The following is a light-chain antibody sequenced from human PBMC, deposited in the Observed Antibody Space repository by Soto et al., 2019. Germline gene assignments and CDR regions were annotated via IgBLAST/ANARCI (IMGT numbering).Light chain of an antibody. CDR1: SSDIGGYNY. Sequence: QSALTQPASVSGSPGQSITFSCTGTSSDIGGYNYVSWYQQHPGKAPKLMIYEVSNRPSGVSDRFSGSKSGNTASLTISGLQAEDEADYYCTPYTSSTTNYVFGTGTKVTVL. V-gene: IGLV2-14*01. CDR3: TPYTSSTTNYV. J-gene: IGLJ1*01. CDR2: EVS.